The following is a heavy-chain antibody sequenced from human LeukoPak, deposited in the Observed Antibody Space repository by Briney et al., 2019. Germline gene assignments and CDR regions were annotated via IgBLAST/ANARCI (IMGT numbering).Heavy chain of an antibody. CDR2: ISGSGGST. D-gene: IGHD5-18*01. CDR3: ASLQLWLPRRVDY. CDR1: GFTFSSYA. J-gene: IGHJ4*02. Sequence: GGSLRLSCAASGFTFSSYAMSWVRQAPGKGLEWVSAISGSGGSTYYADSVKGRFTISRDNSKNTLYLQMNSLRAEDTAVYYRASLQLWLPRRVDYWGQGTLVTVSS. V-gene: IGHV3-23*01.